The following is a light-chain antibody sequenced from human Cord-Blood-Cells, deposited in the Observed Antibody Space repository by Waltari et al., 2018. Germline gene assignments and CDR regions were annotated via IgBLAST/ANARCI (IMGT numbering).Light chain of an antibody. Sequence: QSALTQPASVSGSPGQSITISCTGTSRDVGSSNLVCWYQQHPGKAPKLMIYEGSKRPSGVSNRFSGSKSGNTASLTISGLQAEDEADYYCCSYAGSSTLVFGGGTKLTVL. CDR1: SRDVGSSNL. CDR2: EGS. J-gene: IGLJ3*02. CDR3: CSYAGSSTLV. V-gene: IGLV2-23*01.